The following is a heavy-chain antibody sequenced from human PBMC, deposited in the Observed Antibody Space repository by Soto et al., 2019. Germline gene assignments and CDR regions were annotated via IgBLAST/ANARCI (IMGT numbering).Heavy chain of an antibody. V-gene: IGHV2-5*01. D-gene: IGHD1-1*01. CDR2: IYWNDDK. CDR3: AHRHNWNDYFDY. Sequence: SGPTLVNPTQILTLTCTFSGFSLSTSGVGVGWIRQPPGKALEWLALIYWNDDKRYRPSLKNRLTITKDTSKNQVVLTMTNMDPVDTATYYCAHRHNWNDYFDYWGQGTLVNVSS. CDR1: GFSLSTSGVG. J-gene: IGHJ4*02.